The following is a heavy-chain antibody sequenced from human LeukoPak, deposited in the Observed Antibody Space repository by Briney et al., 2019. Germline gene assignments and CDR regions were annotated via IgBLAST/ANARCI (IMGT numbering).Heavy chain of an antibody. CDR3: ARDQEGFDY. CDR1: GYTFTSNY. J-gene: IGHJ4*02. Sequence: VASVKVSCTASGYTFTSNYIHWVRQAPGQGLEWMGMIYPRDGSTSYAQKFQGRVTVTRDTSTSTVHMELSGLRPEDTAVYYCARDQEGFDYWGQGTLVTVSS. CDR2: IYPRDGST. V-gene: IGHV1-46*01.